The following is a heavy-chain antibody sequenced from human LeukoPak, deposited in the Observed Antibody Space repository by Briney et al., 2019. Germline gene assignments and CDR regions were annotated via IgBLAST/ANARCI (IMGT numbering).Heavy chain of an antibody. CDR2: IFYSGNT. D-gene: IGHD2-2*01. J-gene: IGHJ5*02. Sequence: KSSETLSLTCTVSGGSISSSSYFWAWIRQPPGKGLEWIGSIFYSGNTYYNPSLKSRVTISVDTSKNQFSLKLSSVTAADTAVYYCARRTGETAAAMGFDPWGQGTLVTVSS. CDR3: ARRTGETAAAMGFDP. V-gene: IGHV4-39*01. CDR1: GGSISSSSYF.